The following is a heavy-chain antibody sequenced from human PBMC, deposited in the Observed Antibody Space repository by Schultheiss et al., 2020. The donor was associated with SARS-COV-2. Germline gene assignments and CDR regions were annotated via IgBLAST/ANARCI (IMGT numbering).Heavy chain of an antibody. D-gene: IGHD2-15*01. V-gene: IGHV1-18*01. CDR1: GYTFTSYG. J-gene: IGHJ6*02. CDR3: ARVDGLGYCSGGSCYHYGMDV. CDR2: ISAYNGNT. Sequence: ASVKVSCKASGYTFTSYGISWVRQAPGQGLEWMGWISAYNGNTNYAQKFQGRVTMTRNTSISTAYMELSSLRSEDTAVYYCARVDGLGYCSGGSCYHYGMDVWGQGTTVTVSS.